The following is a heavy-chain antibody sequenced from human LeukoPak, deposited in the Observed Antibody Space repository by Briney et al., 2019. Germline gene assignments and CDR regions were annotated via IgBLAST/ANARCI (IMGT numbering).Heavy chain of an antibody. J-gene: IGHJ4*02. CDR2: IYHSGST. V-gene: IGHV4-38-2*01. CDR1: GYSISSGYY. D-gene: IGHD1-26*01. Sequence: SETLSLTCAVSGYSISSGYYWGWIRQPPGKGLEWIGSIYHSGSTYYNPSLKSRVTISVDTSKNQFSLKLSSVPAADTAVYYCARYSGSYLFIWGQGTLVTVSS. CDR3: ARYSGSYLFI.